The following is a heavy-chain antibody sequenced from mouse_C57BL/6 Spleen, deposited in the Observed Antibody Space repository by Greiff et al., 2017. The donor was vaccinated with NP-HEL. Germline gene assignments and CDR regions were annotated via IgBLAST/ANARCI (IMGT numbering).Heavy chain of an antibody. CDR2: IWTGGGT. CDR1: GFSLTSYA. Sequence: VKLVESGPGLVAPSQSLSITCTVSGFSLTSYAISWVRQPPGKGLEWLGVIWTGGGTNYNSALKSRLSISKDNYKSQVCLKMNSLQPDDTARYYCAILNWDRAMDYWGQGTSVTVSS. V-gene: IGHV2-9-1*01. CDR3: AILNWDRAMDY. J-gene: IGHJ4*01. D-gene: IGHD4-1*01.